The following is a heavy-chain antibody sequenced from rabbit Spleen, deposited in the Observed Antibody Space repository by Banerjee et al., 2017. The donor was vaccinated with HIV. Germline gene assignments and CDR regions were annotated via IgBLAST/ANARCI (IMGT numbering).Heavy chain of an antibody. CDR3: ARDTSSSFSSYGMDL. CDR1: GVSFSSSSY. Sequence: QEQLVESGGDLVKPGASPTLTCTASGVSFSSSSYMCWVHQAPGKGLEWIACIDTGSSGFPYFATWAKGRFTCSKTSSTTVTLQMTRLTAADTATYFCARDTSSSFSSYGMDLWGQGTLVTVS. D-gene: IGHD1-1*01. J-gene: IGHJ6*01. CDR2: IDTGSSGFP. V-gene: IGHV1S45*01.